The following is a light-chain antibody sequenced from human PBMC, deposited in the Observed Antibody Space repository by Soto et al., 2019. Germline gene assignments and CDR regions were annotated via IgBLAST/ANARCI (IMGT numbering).Light chain of an antibody. V-gene: IGLV2-14*01. Sequence: QSALTQPVSVSGSPGQSITISCTGSSSDVGAYYSVSWYQHRPGKAPKLILYEVTTRPSGISSRFSGSKPGNTASLTISGLQADDEAYYYCSSYTSTNTPYVFGTGTKVTVL. CDR3: SSYTSTNTPYV. CDR2: EVT. CDR1: SSDVGAYYS. J-gene: IGLJ1*01.